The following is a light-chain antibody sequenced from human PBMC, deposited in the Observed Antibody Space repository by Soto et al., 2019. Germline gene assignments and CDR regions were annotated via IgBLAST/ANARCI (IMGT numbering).Light chain of an antibody. V-gene: IGKV1-5*01. CDR2: DAS. J-gene: IGKJ1*01. Sequence: DIQMTQSPSTLSASVGDRVTITCRASQSISSWLAWYQQKPGKAPKLLIYDASSLESGVPSRFSGSGSGTEFTLAICSLQPDDFATYYCQQYNSYSPKTFGQGTKVEIE. CDR3: QQYNSYSPKT. CDR1: QSISSW.